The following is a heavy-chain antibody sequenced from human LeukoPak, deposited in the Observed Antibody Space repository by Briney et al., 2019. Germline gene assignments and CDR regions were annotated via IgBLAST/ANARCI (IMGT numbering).Heavy chain of an antibody. V-gene: IGHV1-2*02. J-gene: IGHJ3*02. Sequence: ASVKVSCKASGYTFTGYFLHWVRQAPGQGLEWMGWINPNSGGTNYAQKFQGRVTMTRDTSISTVYMELSIVKSDDTAVYYCARDGPSPGAFDIWGQGTMVTVSS. CDR2: INPNSGGT. D-gene: IGHD3/OR15-3a*01. CDR1: GYTFTGYF. CDR3: ARDGPSPGAFDI.